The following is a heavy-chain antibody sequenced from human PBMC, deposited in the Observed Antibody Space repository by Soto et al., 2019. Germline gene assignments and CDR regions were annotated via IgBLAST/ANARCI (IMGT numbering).Heavy chain of an antibody. J-gene: IGHJ4*02. D-gene: IGHD3-10*01. CDR3: ARDVVDSGSYPTAIAH. CDR1: GYTFTNYH. Sequence: EASVKVSCKASGYTFTNYHIHWVRQAPGQGLEWMGTINPRGGTTTFAQRFQDRVTLTWDTSTSTVYMELSSLRSEDTAVYYCARDVVDSGSYPTAIAHWGQGALVTVSS. CDR2: INPRGGTT. V-gene: IGHV1-46*01.